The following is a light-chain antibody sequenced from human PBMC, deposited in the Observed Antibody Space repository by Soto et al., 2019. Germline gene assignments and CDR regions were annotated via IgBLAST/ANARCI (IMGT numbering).Light chain of an antibody. V-gene: IGLV2-23*01. CDR1: SSDVGSYNL. J-gene: IGLJ1*01. CDR2: EGS. Sequence: QSALTQPASVSGSPGQSITISCAGTSSDVGSYNLVSWYQNHPGKAPKLMIYEGSKRPSGVSNRFSGSKSGNTASLTLSGLQAADEADYFCFSYAGSSTYVFGTGTKVTVL. CDR3: FSYAGSSTYV.